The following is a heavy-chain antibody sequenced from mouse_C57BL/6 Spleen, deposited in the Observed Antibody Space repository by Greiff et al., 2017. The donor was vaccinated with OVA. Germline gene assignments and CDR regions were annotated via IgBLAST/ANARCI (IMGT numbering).Heavy chain of an antibody. CDR3: ARSGGSRFHWYFDV. D-gene: IGHD4-1*01. CDR1: GYAFSSYW. CDR2: IYPGYGDT. J-gene: IGHJ1*03. V-gene: IGHV1-80*01. Sequence: QVQLQQSGAELVKPGASVKLSCIASGYAFSSYWMNWVKQRPGKGLEWIGQIYPGYGDTNYNGKFTGKATLTADKSSSTAYMQLSSRTYEASAVYFCARSGGSRFHWYFDVWGTGTTVTVSS.